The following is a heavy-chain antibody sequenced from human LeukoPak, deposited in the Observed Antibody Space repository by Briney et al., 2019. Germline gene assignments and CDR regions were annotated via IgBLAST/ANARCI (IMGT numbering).Heavy chain of an antibody. V-gene: IGHV3-30-3*01. D-gene: IGHD3-22*01. J-gene: IGHJ4*02. CDR2: ISYDGSNK. CDR3: ARNGDYYDSSGQGYFDY. Sequence: GGSLRLSCAASGFTFSSYAMHWVRQAPGKGLEWVAVISYDGSNKYYADSVKGRFTISRDNSKNTLYLQMNSLRAEDTAVYYCARNGDYYDSSGQGYFDYWGQGALVTVSS. CDR1: GFTFSSYA.